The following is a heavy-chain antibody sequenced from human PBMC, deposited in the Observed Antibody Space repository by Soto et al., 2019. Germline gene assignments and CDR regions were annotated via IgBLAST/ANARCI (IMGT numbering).Heavy chain of an antibody. D-gene: IGHD4-17*01. Sequence: PSETLSLTCTVSGGSISSGGYYWSWIRQHPGKGLEWIGYIYYSGSTYYSPPLRSRVTISIDTSKNLFFLNLTSVTAADTAVYFCARIGLTSALLWGQGTLVTVSS. CDR3: ARIGLTSALL. V-gene: IGHV4-30-4*08. CDR2: IYYSGST. CDR1: GGSISSGGYY. J-gene: IGHJ4*02.